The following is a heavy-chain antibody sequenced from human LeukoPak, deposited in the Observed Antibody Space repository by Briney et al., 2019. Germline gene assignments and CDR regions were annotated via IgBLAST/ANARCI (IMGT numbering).Heavy chain of an antibody. CDR3: AKAGANSYGFDY. CDR2: ISRIGGST. V-gene: IGHV3-23*01. Sequence: GGSLRLSCAASGFIFSNYALAWVRQAPGKGLEWVSGISRIGGSTHYADSVKGRFTISRDSAKNSLYLQMNSLRGEDTAVYYCAKAGANSYGFDYWGQGTLVTVSS. CDR1: GFIFSNYA. D-gene: IGHD5-18*01. J-gene: IGHJ4*02.